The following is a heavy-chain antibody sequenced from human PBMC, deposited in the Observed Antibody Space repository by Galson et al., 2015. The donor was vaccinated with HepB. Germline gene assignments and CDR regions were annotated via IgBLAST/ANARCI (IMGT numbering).Heavy chain of an antibody. CDR3: ATSEYYDFWSGYYTGLSFDY. CDR1: GFTFSSYW. J-gene: IGHJ4*02. Sequence: SLRLSCAASGFTFSSYWMSWVRQAPGKGLEWVANIKQDGSEKYYVDSVKGRFTTSRDNAKNSLYLQMNSLRAEDTAVYYCATSEYYDFWSGYYTGLSFDYWGQGTLVTVSS. D-gene: IGHD3-3*01. V-gene: IGHV3-7*03. CDR2: IKQDGSEK.